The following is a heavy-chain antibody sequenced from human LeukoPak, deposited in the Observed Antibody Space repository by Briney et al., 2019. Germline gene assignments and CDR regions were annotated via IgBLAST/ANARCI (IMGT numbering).Heavy chain of an antibody. J-gene: IGHJ4*02. D-gene: IGHD3-22*01. V-gene: IGHV3-23*01. CDR3: AKDRPNYYGSNGHYYKLNGDC. CDR1: GFTLSSYA. Sequence: GGSLRLSCAASGFTLSSYAMSWVRQAPGKGREWVSSITSSGAATYYADSVKGRFTISRDNSDNTLYLQMNSLSAEDTAVYYCAKDRPNYYGSNGHYYKLNGDCWGQGTLVTVSS. CDR2: ITSSGAAT.